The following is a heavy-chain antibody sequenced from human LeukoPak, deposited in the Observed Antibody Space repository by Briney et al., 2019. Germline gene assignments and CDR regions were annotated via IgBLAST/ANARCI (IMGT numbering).Heavy chain of an antibody. V-gene: IGHV1-8*01. D-gene: IGHD6-19*01. J-gene: IGHJ5*02. CDR3: ARGRGSGHKENWFDP. CDR2: MNPNSGNT. Sequence: EASVKVSCKASGYTFTTYDINLVRQATGQGLEWMGWMNPNSGNTGYAQKFQGRVTMTRNTSISTAYMELSSLRSEDTAVYYCARGRGSGHKENWFDPWGQGTLVTVSS. CDR1: GYTFTTYD.